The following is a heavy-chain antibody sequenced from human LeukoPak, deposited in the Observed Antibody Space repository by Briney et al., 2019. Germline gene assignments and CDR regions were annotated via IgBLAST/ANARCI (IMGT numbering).Heavy chain of an antibody. CDR2: ISPSGDIT. J-gene: IGHJ4*02. CDR3: AKDDAWLRFGE. CDR1: GFTFSNHG. V-gene: IGHV3-23*01. D-gene: IGHD3-10*01. Sequence: GGSLRLSCAASGFTFSNHGMNWVRQPPGKGLEWVSGISPSGDITYYADSVKGRFTISRDNSKNTLYLEVISLTAEDTAVYYCAKDDAWLRFGEWSQGTLVTVSS.